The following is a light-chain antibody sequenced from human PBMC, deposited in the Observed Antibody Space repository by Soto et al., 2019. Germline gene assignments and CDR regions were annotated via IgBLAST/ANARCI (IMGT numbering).Light chain of an antibody. CDR3: HQYGSSPWT. CDR1: QSVSSY. CDR2: DAS. J-gene: IGKJ1*01. Sequence: IVLTQSPATLSLSPGERATLSCRASQSVSSYLAWYQQKPGQAPRLLIYDASKRATGIPARFSGSGSGTEFTLTISSLQPEDFAVYSCHQYGSSPWTFGQGTKVDIK. V-gene: IGKV3-11*01.